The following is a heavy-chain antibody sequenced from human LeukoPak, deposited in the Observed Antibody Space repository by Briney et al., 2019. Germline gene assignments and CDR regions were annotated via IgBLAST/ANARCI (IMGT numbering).Heavy chain of an antibody. J-gene: IGHJ4*02. Sequence: ASVKVSCKASGYTFSNYGISWVRQAPGQGLEWMGWISNYNGDTNYAQNLQGRVTMTTDTSTSTAYMELRSLRSDDTALYYCARDYELRGDYFDYWGQGTLVTVSS. CDR3: ARDYELRGDYFDY. V-gene: IGHV1-18*01. D-gene: IGHD2-2*01. CDR1: GYTFSNYG. CDR2: ISNYNGDT.